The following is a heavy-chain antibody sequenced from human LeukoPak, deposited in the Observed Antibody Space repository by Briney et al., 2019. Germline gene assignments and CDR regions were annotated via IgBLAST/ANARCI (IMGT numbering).Heavy chain of an antibody. D-gene: IGHD3-16*02. Sequence: SETLSLTCTVSGGSISSYYWNWIRQPPGTRLEGGGYFYYSGNTNYIPCLKSRVTISVDTCKTQFSLKLSSVTAADTAVYYGAREGRAITFGGVILPRWFDPWGQGTLVTVSS. CDR1: GGSISSYY. J-gene: IGHJ5*02. CDR2: FYYSGNT. V-gene: IGHV4-59*12. CDR3: AREGRAITFGGVILPRWFDP.